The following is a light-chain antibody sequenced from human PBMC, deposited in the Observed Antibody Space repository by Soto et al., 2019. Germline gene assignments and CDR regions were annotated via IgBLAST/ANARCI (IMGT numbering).Light chain of an antibody. CDR1: QSVSSN. CDR3: QQYNNWPRT. J-gene: IGKJ1*01. CDR2: GAS. Sequence: EIVMTQSPATLSVSPGERATLSCRASQSVSSNLAWYQQKPGQAPRLLIYGASTRATGIPGRFSGSGFGTEFTLTISSLQSEDFAVYYCQQYNNWPRTFGQGTKVEIK. V-gene: IGKV3-15*01.